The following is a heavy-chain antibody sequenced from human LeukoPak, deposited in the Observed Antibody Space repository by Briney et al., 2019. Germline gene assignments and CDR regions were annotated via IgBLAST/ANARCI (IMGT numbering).Heavy chain of an antibody. CDR2: ISAGGGST. J-gene: IGHJ4*02. D-gene: IGHD7-27*01. Sequence: GGSLRLSCAVSGFTFSSYAMSWVRQAPGKGLEWVSAISAGGGSTYYADSVKGRSTISRDNSKNTLYLQMNSLRAEDTAVYYCAKAANWGSFDYWGQGTLVTVSS. CDR1: GFTFSSYA. V-gene: IGHV3-23*01. CDR3: AKAANWGSFDY.